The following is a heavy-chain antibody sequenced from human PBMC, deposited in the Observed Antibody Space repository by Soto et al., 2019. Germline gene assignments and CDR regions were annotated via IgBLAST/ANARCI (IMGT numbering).Heavy chain of an antibody. CDR2: ISYDGSNK. V-gene: IGHV3-30*03. J-gene: IGHJ6*02. CDR1: GFTFSSYG. D-gene: IGHD1-26*01. Sequence: GGSLRLSCAASGFTFSSYGMHWVRQAPGKGLEWVAVISYDGSNKYYADSVKGRFTISRDNAKNSLYLQMNSLRAEDTALYYCASGIVGATTYGMDVWGQGTTVTVSS. CDR3: ASGIVGATTYGMDV.